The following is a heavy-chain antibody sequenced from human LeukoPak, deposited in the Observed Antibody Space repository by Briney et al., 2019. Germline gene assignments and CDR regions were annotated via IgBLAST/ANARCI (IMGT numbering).Heavy chain of an antibody. CDR2: INHSGIT. CDR1: GGSFSGYY. V-gene: IGHV4-34*01. Sequence: PSETLSLTCPVYGGSFSGYYWSWIRQPPGKGLEWIGEINHSGITNYSPSLKSRVTISVDTSKNQFSLKLSSVTAEDTAVYYCARGGSYLSAFDIWGQGTMVTVSS. J-gene: IGHJ3*02. D-gene: IGHD3-10*01. CDR3: ARGGSYLSAFDI.